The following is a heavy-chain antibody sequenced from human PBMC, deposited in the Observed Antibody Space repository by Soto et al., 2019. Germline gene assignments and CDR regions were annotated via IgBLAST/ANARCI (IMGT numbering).Heavy chain of an antibody. CDR1: GGTFSSYA. D-gene: IGHD2-2*02. CDR3: ASLGYCSSTSGYTGYYYYGMDV. J-gene: IGHJ6*02. V-gene: IGHV1-69*13. CDR2: IIPIFGTA. Sequence: SVKVSCKASGGTFSSYAISWVRQAPGQGLEWMGGIIPIFGTANYAQKFQGRVTITADESTSTAYMELSSLRSEDTAVYYCASLGYCSSTSGYTGYYYYGMDVWGQGTTVTVSS.